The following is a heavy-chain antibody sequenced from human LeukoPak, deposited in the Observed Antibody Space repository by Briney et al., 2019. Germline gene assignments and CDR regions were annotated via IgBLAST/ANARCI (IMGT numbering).Heavy chain of an antibody. CDR3: ARADYYDSGSFYPLNF. D-gene: IGHD3-10*01. J-gene: IGHJ4*02. CDR1: GFTFSSYG. Sequence: GRSLRLSCAASGFTFSSYGMHWVRQAPGKGLEWVAVISYDGSNKYYADSVKGRFTISRDNSKNTLYLQMNSLRAEDTAVFYCARADYYDSGSFYPLNFWGQGTLVTVSS. CDR2: ISYDGSNK. V-gene: IGHV3-30*03.